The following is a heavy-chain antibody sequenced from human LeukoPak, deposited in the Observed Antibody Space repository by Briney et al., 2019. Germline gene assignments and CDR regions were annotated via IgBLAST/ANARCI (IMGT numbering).Heavy chain of an antibody. Sequence: MSSETLSLTCGVSGYSIRTGYYWGWVRQPPGQDLEWIGSVYHSGSTYYNPSLKSRVNILVDTSKNQFSLSLTSVTAADTAVYYCARSYFSVGAFDIWGQGIMVTVSS. D-gene: IGHD2/OR15-2a*01. CDR2: VYHSGST. CDR3: ARSYFSVGAFDI. V-gene: IGHV4-38-2*01. CDR1: GYSIRTGYY. J-gene: IGHJ3*02.